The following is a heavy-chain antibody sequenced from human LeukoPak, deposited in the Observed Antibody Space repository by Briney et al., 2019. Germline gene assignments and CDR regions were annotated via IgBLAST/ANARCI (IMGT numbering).Heavy chain of an antibody. Sequence: PGGSLRLSCAASGFTFSDYYMSWIRQAPGKGLEWVSYISSSGSSIYYADSVKGRFTISRDNAKNPLYLQMNSLTAEDTAVYYCASLSPYYDFWSSAGMGWFDPWGQGTLVTVSS. J-gene: IGHJ5*02. D-gene: IGHD3-3*01. V-gene: IGHV3-11*04. CDR3: ASLSPYYDFWSSAGMGWFDP. CDR1: GFTFSDYY. CDR2: ISSSGSSI.